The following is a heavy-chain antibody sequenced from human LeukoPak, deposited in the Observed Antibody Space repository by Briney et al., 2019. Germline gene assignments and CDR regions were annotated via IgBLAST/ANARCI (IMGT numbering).Heavy chain of an antibody. CDR3: AREDSGWYNGMDV. CDR2: ISGSSGII. D-gene: IGHD6-19*01. Sequence: GGSLRLSCAASGFTFNTYTMNWVRQAPGKGLEWVSYISGSSGIINYADSVRGRFTISRDNAKNSLYLQMNSLRAEDTAVYYCAREDSGWYNGMDVWGQGTTVTVSS. V-gene: IGHV3-48*01. J-gene: IGHJ6*02. CDR1: GFTFNTYT.